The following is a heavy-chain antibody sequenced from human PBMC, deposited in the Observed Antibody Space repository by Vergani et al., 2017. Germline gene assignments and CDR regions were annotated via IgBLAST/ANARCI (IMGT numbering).Heavy chain of an antibody. V-gene: IGHV4-34*01. D-gene: IGHD6-13*01. CDR1: GGSFSGYY. Sequence: QVQLQQWGAGLLKPSETLSLTCAVYGGSFSGYYWSWIRQPPGKGLEWIGEINHSGSTNYNPSLKSRVTISVDTSKNQFSLKLSSVTAADTAVYYCAGGHGARAGNAFDIWGQGTMVTVSS. J-gene: IGHJ3*02. CDR3: AGGHGARAGNAFDI. CDR2: INHSGST.